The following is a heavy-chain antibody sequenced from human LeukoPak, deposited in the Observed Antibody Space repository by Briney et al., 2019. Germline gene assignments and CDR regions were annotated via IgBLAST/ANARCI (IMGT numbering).Heavy chain of an antibody. V-gene: IGHV3-7*01. D-gene: IGHD1-1*01. J-gene: IGHJ4*02. CDR2: IKEDGTEK. Sequence: GGSPRLSCAGFGFTFSDFWMTWVRQTPGKGLEWVANIKEDGTEKNLVDSVKGRFTISRDNTKNLLFLEMNNLRGDDTAIYYCVRESRPGGAMGLYHNLDYWGQGTLVAVSS. CDR1: GFTFSDFW. CDR3: VRESRPGGAMGLYHNLDY.